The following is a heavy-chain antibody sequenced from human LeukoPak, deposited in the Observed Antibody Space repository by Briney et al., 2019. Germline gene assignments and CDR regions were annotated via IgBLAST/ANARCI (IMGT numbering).Heavy chain of an antibody. CDR3: ARDGYSIGYFYDL. CDR2: IRSDASSI. V-gene: IGHV3-21*01. CDR1: GFTFSRYS. D-gene: IGHD3-22*01. Sequence: GGSLRLSCVGSGFTFSRYSMNWVRQAPGKGPEWVSSIRSDASSIYYADSEKGRFTISRDNAKNSVFLQMNSLRAGDTAVYYCARDGYSIGYFYDLWGQGTLVTVSS. J-gene: IGHJ4*02.